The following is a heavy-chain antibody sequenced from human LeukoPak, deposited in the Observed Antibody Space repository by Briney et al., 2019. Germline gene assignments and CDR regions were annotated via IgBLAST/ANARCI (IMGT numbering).Heavy chain of an antibody. D-gene: IGHD5-12*01. Sequence: PGGSLRLSCAASGFTVSSNYMSWVRQAPGKGLEWVSVIYSGGSTYYADSVRGRFTISRDNSKNTLYLQMNSLRAEDTAVYYCARGTRGYSGHYYYYMDVWGKGTTVTVSS. CDR3: ARGTRGYSGHYYYYMDV. CDR1: GFTVSSNY. V-gene: IGHV3-66*01. J-gene: IGHJ6*03. CDR2: IYSGGST.